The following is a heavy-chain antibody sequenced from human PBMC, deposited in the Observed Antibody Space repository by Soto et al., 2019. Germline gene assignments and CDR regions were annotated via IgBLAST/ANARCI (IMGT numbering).Heavy chain of an antibody. CDR3: AKETIVVVPPRLFDY. Sequence: EVQLLESGGGLVQPGGSLRLSCAASGFTFSSYAMSWVRQAPGKGLEWISAISGSGGSTYYADSVKGRFTISRDNSKNTLYLQMTSLSAEDTGVYYCAKETIVVVPPRLFDYWGQGTVVTVSS. V-gene: IGHV3-23*01. CDR2: ISGSGGST. CDR1: GFTFSSYA. D-gene: IGHD3-22*01. J-gene: IGHJ4*02.